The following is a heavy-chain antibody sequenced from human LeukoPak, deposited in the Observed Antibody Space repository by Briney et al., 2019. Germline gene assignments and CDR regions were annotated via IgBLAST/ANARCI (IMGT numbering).Heavy chain of an antibody. CDR1: GFTFSTAW. CDR3: ARRGDGGRSFDY. V-gene: IGHV3-53*01. D-gene: IGHD4-23*01. J-gene: IGHJ4*02. Sequence: GGSLRLSCAASGFTFSTAWMIWVRQAPGKGLECVLVIYSGGNTYYADSVKGRFTISRDNSKNTLFLQMNSLRAEDTAVYYCARRGDGGRSFDYWGQGTLVTVSS. CDR2: IYSGGNT.